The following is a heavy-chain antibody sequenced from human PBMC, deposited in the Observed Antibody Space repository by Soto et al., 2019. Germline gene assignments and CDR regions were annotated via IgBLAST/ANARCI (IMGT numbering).Heavy chain of an antibody. D-gene: IGHD1-7*01. CDR2: VFKSGST. CDR1: GGSISSNSHY. J-gene: IGHJ5*01. Sequence: SEPLSLTCTVSGGSISSNSHYWGWIRQPPGKGLEWIGSVFKSGSTKYSASLKSRVTISVDTSKDQFSLRLSSVTVADTAVYYGARLFTENYYIDAWGHGTLVTVSS. V-gene: IGHV4-39*01. CDR3: ARLFTENYYIDA.